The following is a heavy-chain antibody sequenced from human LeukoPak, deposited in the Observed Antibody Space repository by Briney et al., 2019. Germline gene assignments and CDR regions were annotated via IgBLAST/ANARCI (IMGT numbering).Heavy chain of an antibody. V-gene: IGHV3-66*01. CDR2: IYNDGSA. CDR3: ARVRYSSGWYNFDY. J-gene: IGHJ4*02. D-gene: IGHD6-19*01. CDR1: GFTVNTYY. Sequence: GGSLRLSCAASGFTVNTYYMTWVRQVPGKGLEWVSIIYNDGSALYADSVKGRFTISRDNAKNSLYLQMNSLRAEDTAVYYCARVRYSSGWYNFDYWGQGTLVTVSS.